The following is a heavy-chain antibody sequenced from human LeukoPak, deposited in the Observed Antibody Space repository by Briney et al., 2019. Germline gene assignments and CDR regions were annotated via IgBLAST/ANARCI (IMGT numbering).Heavy chain of an antibody. D-gene: IGHD6-13*01. J-gene: IGHJ4*02. CDR2: IYSSGST. Sequence: SETLSLTCTVSGGFLSSYYWSWIRQPPGKGLEWIGYIYSSGSTDYNPSLKSRVTISEDTSKNQFSLKLTSVTAADTAVYYCARRSWFVDYWGQGTLVTVSS. V-gene: IGHV4-59*08. CDR3: ARRSWFVDY. CDR1: GGFLSSYY.